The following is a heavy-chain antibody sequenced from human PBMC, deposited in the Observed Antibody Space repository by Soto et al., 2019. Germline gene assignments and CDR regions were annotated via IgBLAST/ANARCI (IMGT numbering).Heavy chain of an antibody. J-gene: IGHJ5*02. Sequence: QVQLQESGPGLVKPSETLSLTCTVSGGSISSYYWSWIRQPPGKGLKWIGYIYYSGSTHYNPSLKSRVNISVDTSKNQLSLKLSSVTAADTAVYYCARARITGTTGWFDPWGQGTLVTVS. CDR1: GGSISSYY. D-gene: IGHD1-20*01. CDR2: IYYSGST. CDR3: ARARITGTTGWFDP. V-gene: IGHV4-59*01.